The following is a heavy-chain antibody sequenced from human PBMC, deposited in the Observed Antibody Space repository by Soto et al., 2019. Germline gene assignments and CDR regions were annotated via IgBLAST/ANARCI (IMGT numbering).Heavy chain of an antibody. V-gene: IGHV4-4*07. CDR1: SASLSNYY. J-gene: IGHJ4*02. Sequence: PSETLSFTCTVSSASLSNYYWSWIRQPAGKGLEWIGRIFPTGNTDYNPSLRSRVTMSVDTSKNQFSLKLNSVTAADTAVYYCARGSLGPDYWGPGTLVTSPQ. D-gene: IGHD1-26*01. CDR2: IFPTGNT. CDR3: ARGSLGPDY.